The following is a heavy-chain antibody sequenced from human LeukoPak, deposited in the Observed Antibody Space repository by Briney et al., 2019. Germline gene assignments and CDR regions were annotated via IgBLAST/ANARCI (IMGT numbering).Heavy chain of an antibody. D-gene: IGHD5-18*01. CDR3: ARVFGYSYGAQYYYYYDGMDV. Sequence: GGSLRLSCAASGFTFSSYSMNWVRQAPGKGLEWVSYISSSSSTIYYADSVKGRFTISRDNAKNSLYLQMNSLRDEDTAVYYCARVFGYSYGAQYYYYYDGMDVWGQGTTVTVSS. V-gene: IGHV3-48*02. J-gene: IGHJ6*02. CDR2: ISSSSSTI. CDR1: GFTFSSYS.